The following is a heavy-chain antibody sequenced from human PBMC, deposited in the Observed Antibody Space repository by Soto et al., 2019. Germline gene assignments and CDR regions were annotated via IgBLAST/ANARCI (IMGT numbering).Heavy chain of an antibody. J-gene: IGHJ5*02. CDR3: TRLLTGTNNWFDP. CDR2: IYYSGST. V-gene: IGHV4-59*01. D-gene: IGHD1-20*01. CDR1: GGSISSYY. Sequence: SETLSLTCTVSGGSISSYYWSWIRQPPGKGLEWIGYIYYSGSTNYNPSLKSRVTISVDTSKNQFSLKLGSVTAADTAVYYCTRLLTGTNNWFDPWGQGTLVTVSS.